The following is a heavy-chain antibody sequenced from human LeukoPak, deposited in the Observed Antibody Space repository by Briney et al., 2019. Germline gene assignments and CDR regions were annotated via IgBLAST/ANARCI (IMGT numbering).Heavy chain of an antibody. CDR1: GFTFDDYA. D-gene: IGHD6-13*01. CDR2: ISWNSGSI. J-gene: IGHJ4*02. Sequence: PGGSLRLSCAASGFTFDDYAMHWVRQAPGKGLEWVSGISWNSGSIGYADSVKGRFTISRDNAKNSLYLQMNSLRAEDTALYYCAKEAEAGYYFDYWGQGTLVTVSS. V-gene: IGHV3-9*01. CDR3: AKEAEAGYYFDY.